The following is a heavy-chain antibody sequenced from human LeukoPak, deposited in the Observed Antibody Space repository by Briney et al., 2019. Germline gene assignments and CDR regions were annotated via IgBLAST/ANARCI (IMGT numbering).Heavy chain of an antibody. CDR3: TRQSDY. CDR2: ITSKTDGGTT. V-gene: IGHV3-15*01. J-gene: IGHJ4*02. Sequence: PGGSLRLSCAASGLTVSDNFMSWVRQAPGKGLEWVGRITSKTDGGTTDYAAPVKGRFTISRDDSKNTLYLQMNSLKTEDTAVYYCTRQSDYWGQGTLVAVSS. CDR1: GLTVSDNF.